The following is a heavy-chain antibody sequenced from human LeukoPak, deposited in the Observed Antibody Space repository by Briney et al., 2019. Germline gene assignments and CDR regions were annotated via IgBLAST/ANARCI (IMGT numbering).Heavy chain of an antibody. CDR1: GYSISSGYY. J-gene: IGHJ5*02. CDR3: ARDLGYSGFDWAP. V-gene: IGHV4-38-2*02. D-gene: IGHD5-12*01. CDR2: IHSSGNT. Sequence: SETLSLTCTVSGYSISSGYYWGWIRQPPGKRLERVGSIHSSGNTYYNPTRKSRVTISVDTSKNQFSLNLTSVTAADAAGYYCARDLGYSGFDWAPWGQGTLVTVSS.